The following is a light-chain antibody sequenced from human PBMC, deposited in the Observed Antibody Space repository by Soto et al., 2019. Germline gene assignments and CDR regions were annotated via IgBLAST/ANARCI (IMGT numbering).Light chain of an antibody. Sequence: QSVLTQPASVSGSPRQTITISCTGTSSDVGDYNYVSWYQQHPGKAPKLMISAVSNRPSGVSDRFSGSKSGNTASLTISGLQAEDEADYYCSYMRNSLYVFGTGTKVTVL. V-gene: IGLV2-14*01. CDR1: SSDVGDYNY. CDR3: SYMRNSLYV. J-gene: IGLJ1*01. CDR2: AVS.